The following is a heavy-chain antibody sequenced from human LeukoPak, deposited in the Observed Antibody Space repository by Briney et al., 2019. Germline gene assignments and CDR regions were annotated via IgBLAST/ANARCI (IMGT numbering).Heavy chain of an antibody. Sequence: ASVKVSCKASGYTFTSYSITWVRQAPGQGLEWMGWISVYNGNTNYAQKLQGRVTMTTDTSTSTAYMELRSLRADDTAVYYCARVLAGPQVSKYYYDSSGYIRAFDYWGQGTLVTVSS. CDR3: ARVLAGPQVSKYYYDSSGYIRAFDY. V-gene: IGHV1-18*01. J-gene: IGHJ4*02. CDR2: ISVYNGNT. CDR1: GYTFTSYS. D-gene: IGHD3-22*01.